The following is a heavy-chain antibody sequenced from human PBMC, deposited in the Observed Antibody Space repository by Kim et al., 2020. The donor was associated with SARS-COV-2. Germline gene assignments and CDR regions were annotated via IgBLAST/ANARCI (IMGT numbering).Heavy chain of an antibody. V-gene: IGHV3-23*01. J-gene: IGHJ4*02. CDR3: VKQGIAVAGTEVDY. D-gene: IGHD6-19*01. CDR2: ISGSGGST. Sequence: GGSLRLSCAASGFTFSSYAMSWVRQAPGKGLEWVSAISGSGGSTYYADSVKGRFTISRDNSKNTLYLQMNSLRAEDTAVYYCVKQGIAVAGTEVDYWGQGTLVTVSS. CDR1: GFTFSSYA.